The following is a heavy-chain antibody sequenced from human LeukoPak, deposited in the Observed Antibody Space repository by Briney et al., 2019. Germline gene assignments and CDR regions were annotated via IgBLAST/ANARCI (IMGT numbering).Heavy chain of an antibody. J-gene: IGHJ5*02. Sequence: SETLSLTCTVSGGSISSYYWSWIRQPPGKGLEWIGYIYYSGSTNYNPSLKSRVTISVDTSKSQFSLKLSSVTAADTAVYYCARGVDIVATFLPFDPWGQGTLVTVSS. CDR2: IYYSGST. D-gene: IGHD5-12*01. CDR3: ARGVDIVATFLPFDP. V-gene: IGHV4-59*12. CDR1: GGSISSYY.